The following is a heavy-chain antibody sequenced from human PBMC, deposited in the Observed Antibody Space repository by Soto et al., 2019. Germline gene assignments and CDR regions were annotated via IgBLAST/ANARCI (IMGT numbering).Heavy chain of an antibody. Sequence: EVQLVESGGGLVQPGGSLRLSCAASGFTFSSYWMHWVRQAPGKGLVWVSRINSDGSSTSYADSVKGRFTISRDNAKNTLYRQMNSLRAEDTAVYYCARDGPEACSSTSCYWNWFDPWGQGTLVTVSS. V-gene: IGHV3-74*01. D-gene: IGHD2-2*01. J-gene: IGHJ5*02. CDR3: ARDGPEACSSTSCYWNWFDP. CDR2: INSDGSST. CDR1: GFTFSSYW.